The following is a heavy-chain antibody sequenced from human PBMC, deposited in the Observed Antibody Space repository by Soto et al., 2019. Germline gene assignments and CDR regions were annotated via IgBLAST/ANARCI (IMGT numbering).Heavy chain of an antibody. V-gene: IGHV5-51*01. Sequence: GESLKISCKGSGYSFTSYWIGWVRQMPGKGLEWMGIIYPGDSDTRYSPSFQGQVTISADKSISTAYLQMNSLRVEDTALYYCAKDARDTGGNSGIDYWGQGTLVTVSS. J-gene: IGHJ4*02. CDR1: GYSFTSYW. CDR2: IYPGDSDT. D-gene: IGHD2-21*02. CDR3: AKDARDTGGNSGIDY.